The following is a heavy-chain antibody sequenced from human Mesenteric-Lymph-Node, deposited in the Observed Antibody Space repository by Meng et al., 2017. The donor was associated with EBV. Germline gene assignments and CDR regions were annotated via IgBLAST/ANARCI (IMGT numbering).Heavy chain of an antibody. Sequence: LRESGPGLLKPPGPMPLPYVVTADPISNGSWWSWVRLPPGTGLGWIGEINHSGKTNYNPSLNSRVTLSIDKPKNHFSLSLISVTDADTAVYFCARWKRRDDYNLQYYFDYWGQGTLVTVSS. CDR3: ARWKRRDDYNLQYYFDY. V-gene: IGHV4-4*01. J-gene: IGHJ4*02. CDR2: INHSGKT. D-gene: IGHD5-24*01. CDR1: ADPISNGSW.